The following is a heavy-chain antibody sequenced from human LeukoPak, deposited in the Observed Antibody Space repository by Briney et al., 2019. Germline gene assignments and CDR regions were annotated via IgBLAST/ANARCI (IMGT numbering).Heavy chain of an antibody. D-gene: IGHD4-23*01. CDR1: GGSFSGYY. Sequence: SETLSLTCAVYGGSFSGYYWSWIRQPPGKGLEWIGEINHSGSTNYNPSLKSRVTISVDTSKNQFSLKLSSVTAADTAVYYCARVSGNSYGLWFDPWGQGTLVTVSS. CDR2: INHSGST. CDR3: ARVSGNSYGLWFDP. V-gene: IGHV4-34*01. J-gene: IGHJ5*02.